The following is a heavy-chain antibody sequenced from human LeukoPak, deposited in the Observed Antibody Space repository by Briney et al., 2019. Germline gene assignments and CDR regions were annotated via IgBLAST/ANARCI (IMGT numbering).Heavy chain of an antibody. CDR1: GYTFTGYY. D-gene: IGHD3-16*01. Sequence: ASVEVSCKASGYTFTGYYMHWVRQAPGQGLEWMGWINPNSGGTNYAQKFQGRVTMTRDTSISTAYMELSRLRSDDTAVYYCARGAPVPRGGDFDYWGQGTLVTVSS. CDR3: ARGAPVPRGGDFDY. J-gene: IGHJ4*02. V-gene: IGHV1-2*02. CDR2: INPNSGGT.